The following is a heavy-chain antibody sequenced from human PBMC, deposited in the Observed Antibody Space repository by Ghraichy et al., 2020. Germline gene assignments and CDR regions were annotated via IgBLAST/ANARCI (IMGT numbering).Heavy chain of an antibody. D-gene: IGHD2-15*01. Sequence: GGSLRLSCAASGFTFSSYSMNWVRQAPGKGLEWVSSISSSSSYIYYVDSVKGRFTISRDNAKNSLYLQMNSLRAEDTAVYYCARDPRGCSGGSCQIDYWGQGTLVTVSS. CDR2: ISSSSSYI. V-gene: IGHV3-21*01. CDR1: GFTFSSYS. J-gene: IGHJ4*02. CDR3: ARDPRGCSGGSCQIDY.